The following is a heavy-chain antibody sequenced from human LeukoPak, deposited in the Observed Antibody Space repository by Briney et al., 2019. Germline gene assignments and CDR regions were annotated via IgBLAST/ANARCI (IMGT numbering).Heavy chain of an antibody. V-gene: IGHV1-2*02. CDR3: ARYCSGGSCQYGMDV. J-gene: IGHJ6*02. CDR2: INPNSGGT. CDR1: GYTFTGYY. D-gene: IGHD2-15*01. Sequence: ASVKVSCKAFGYTFTGYYMHWVRQAPGQGLEWMGWINPNSGGTNYAQKFQGRVTMTRDTSISTAYMELSRLRSDDTAVYYCARYCSGGSCQYGMDVWAQGTTVTVSS.